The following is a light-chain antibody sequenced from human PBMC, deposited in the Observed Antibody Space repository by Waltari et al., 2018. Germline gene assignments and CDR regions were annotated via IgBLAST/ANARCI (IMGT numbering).Light chain of an antibody. CDR3: QQYNNWPPWT. Sequence: ETVMTQSPATLSVSPGERATLSCRASRTISSNLAWYQQKPGQAPRLLIYGASIRDTGVPARFSGSGSGTQFTLTIHSLQSEDFAVYYCQQYNNWPPWTFGQGTKVEIK. V-gene: IGKV3-15*01. CDR1: RTISSN. J-gene: IGKJ1*01. CDR2: GAS.